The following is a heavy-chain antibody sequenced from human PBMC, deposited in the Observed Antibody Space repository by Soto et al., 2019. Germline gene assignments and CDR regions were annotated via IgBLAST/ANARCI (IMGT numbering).Heavy chain of an antibody. CDR3: TRDRLRYFDWLLRIFDY. J-gene: IGHJ4*02. V-gene: IGHV3-48*04. D-gene: IGHD3-9*01. Sequence: GGSLRLSCAASGFTFSSYSMNWVRQAPGKGLEWVSYISSSGSTIYYADSVKGRFTISRDNAKNSLYLQMNSLRAEDTAVYYCTRDRLRYFDWLLRIFDYWGQGTLVTVSS. CDR2: ISSSGSTI. CDR1: GFTFSSYS.